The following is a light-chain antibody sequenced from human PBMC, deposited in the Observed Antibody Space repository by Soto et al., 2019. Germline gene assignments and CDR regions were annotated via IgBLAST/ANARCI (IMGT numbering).Light chain of an antibody. CDR2: EVS. CDR3: SSYTTSATYV. V-gene: IGLV2-14*01. Sequence: QSALTQPASVSGSAGQSITISCTGTSSDVGGYNYVSWYQHHPGKVPKLLISEVSKGPSGVSSRFSGSKSGNTASLTISGLQADDEADYFCSSYTTSATYVFGTGTKVTVL. CDR1: SSDVGGYNY. J-gene: IGLJ1*01.